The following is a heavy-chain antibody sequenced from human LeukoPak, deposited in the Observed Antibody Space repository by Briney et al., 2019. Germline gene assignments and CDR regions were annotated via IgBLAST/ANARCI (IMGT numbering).Heavy chain of an antibody. CDR2: ISGYNGNT. CDR3: ARDYGDYPSY. D-gene: IGHD4-17*01. Sequence: ASVKVSCKASGYSFTSYGITWVREAPGQGLEWMGWISGYNGNTKYAQKFQGRVTMTTDTSTSTAYMELRSLRSDDTAVYYCARDYGDYPSYWGQGTLVAVSS. V-gene: IGHV1-18*01. CDR1: GYSFTSYG. J-gene: IGHJ4*02.